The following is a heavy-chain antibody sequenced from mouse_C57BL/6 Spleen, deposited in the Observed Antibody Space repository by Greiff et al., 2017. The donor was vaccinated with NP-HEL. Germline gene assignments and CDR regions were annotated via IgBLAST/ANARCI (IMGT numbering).Heavy chain of an antibody. CDR2: IDPSDSET. CDR3: LIYDGYYEYFDV. J-gene: IGHJ1*03. Sequence: QVQLQQPGAELVRPGSSVKLSCKASGYTFTSYWMHWVKQRPIQGLEWIGNIDPSDSETHYNQKFKDKATLTVDKSSSTAYMQLSSLTSEDSAVYYCLIYDGYYEYFDVWGTGTTVTVSS. CDR1: GYTFTSYW. V-gene: IGHV1-52*01. D-gene: IGHD2-3*01.